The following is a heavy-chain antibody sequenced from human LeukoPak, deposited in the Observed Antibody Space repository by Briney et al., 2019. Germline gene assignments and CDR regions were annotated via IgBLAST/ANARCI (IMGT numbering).Heavy chain of an antibody. D-gene: IGHD6-13*01. V-gene: IGHV4-39*01. CDR1: GDSISSSRYY. Sequence: SETLSLTCIVSGDSISSSRYYWGWIRQPPGKGLEWIGSIYYSGSTHYNPSLKSRVTISVDTSKNQFSLKLSSVTAADTAVYYCASLYSSSWYSAFDPWGQGTLVTVSS. CDR3: ASLYSSSWYSAFDP. J-gene: IGHJ5*02. CDR2: IYYSGST.